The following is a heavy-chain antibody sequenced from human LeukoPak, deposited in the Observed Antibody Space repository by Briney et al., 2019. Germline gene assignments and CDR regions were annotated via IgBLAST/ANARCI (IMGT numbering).Heavy chain of an antibody. V-gene: IGHV3-7*01. CDR3: ARSYYDFWSGPNWFDP. J-gene: IGHJ5*02. CDR2: IKQDGSEK. D-gene: IGHD3-3*01. Sequence: GGSLRLSCAASGFTFSSYWMSWFRQAPGKGLEWVANIKQDGSEKYYVDSVKGRFTISRDNAKNSLYLQMNSLRAEDTAVYYCARSYYDFWSGPNWFDPWGQGTLVTVSS. CDR1: GFTFSSYW.